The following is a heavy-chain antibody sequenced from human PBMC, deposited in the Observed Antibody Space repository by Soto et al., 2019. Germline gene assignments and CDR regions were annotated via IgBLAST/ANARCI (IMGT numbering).Heavy chain of an antibody. V-gene: IGHV4-34*01. CDR1: GGSFSGYY. CDR2: INHRGSI. Sequence: QVQLQQRGAGLLKPSETLSLNCAVYGGSFSGYYWSWIRQPPGKGLEWIGEINHRGSINYNPSLKRRVTMSVDTSKNQFPLKLNAVTAADTAVFYCARVSRMRIPAASGRDYYYHGLDVWGQGTAVIVFS. D-gene: IGHD2-15*01. CDR3: ARVSRMRIPAASGRDYYYHGLDV. J-gene: IGHJ6*02.